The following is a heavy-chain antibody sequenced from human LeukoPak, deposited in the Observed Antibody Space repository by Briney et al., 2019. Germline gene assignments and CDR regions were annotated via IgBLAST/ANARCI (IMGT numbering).Heavy chain of an antibody. Sequence: PSETLSLTCSVPGGSISGYYWSWIRQPPGKGPEWIGYNYYSGSTNYNPSLKSQVTISVDTSNNQFSLKLTSLTAADTAVYYCARAAAAGPHYYYGMDVWGKGTTVTVSS. V-gene: IGHV4-59*01. J-gene: IGHJ6*04. CDR2: NYYSGST. CDR1: GGSISGYY. D-gene: IGHD6-13*01. CDR3: ARAAAAGPHYYYGMDV.